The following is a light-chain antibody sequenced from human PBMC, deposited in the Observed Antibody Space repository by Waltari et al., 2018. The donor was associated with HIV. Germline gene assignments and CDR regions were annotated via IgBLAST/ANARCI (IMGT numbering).Light chain of an antibody. V-gene: IGKV1-5*03. J-gene: IGKJ2*01. CDR3: QQYNSYSYT. Sequence: DIQMTQSPSTLSASVGDRIPITCRASQSISNWLAWYQKKPGKAPKLLIYKASSLESGVPSRFSGSGSGTEFTLTISSLQPDDFATYYCQQYNSYSYTFGQGTKLEIK. CDR1: QSISNW. CDR2: KAS.